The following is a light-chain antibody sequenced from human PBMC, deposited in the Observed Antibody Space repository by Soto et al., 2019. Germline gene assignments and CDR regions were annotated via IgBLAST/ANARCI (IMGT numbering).Light chain of an antibody. V-gene: IGKV1-5*03. CDR2: KES. J-gene: IGKJ1*01. Sequence: DIQMTQSPSTLSASVGDRVTITCPARQSISSWLAWYQQKPGKAPKLLIDKESSVERGVPSRLSGSGSGTEFPLTISSLQPDDFATYYCQQFRNYPWTFGQGTRVEIK. CDR3: QQFRNYPWT. CDR1: QSISSW.